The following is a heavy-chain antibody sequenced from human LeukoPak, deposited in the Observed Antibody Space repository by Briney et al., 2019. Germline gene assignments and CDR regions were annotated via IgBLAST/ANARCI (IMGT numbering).Heavy chain of an antibody. V-gene: IGHV1-8*01. J-gene: IGHJ4*02. CDR3: ARGQRKQHTLYYFDY. Sequence: ASVKVSCKASGYTFTSYDINWVRQATGQGLEWMRWMNPNSGNTGYAQKFQGRVTMTRNTSISTAYMELSSLRSEDTAVYYCARGQRKQHTLYYFDYWGQGTLVTVSS. CDR2: MNPNSGNT. CDR1: GYTFTSYD. D-gene: IGHD6-13*01.